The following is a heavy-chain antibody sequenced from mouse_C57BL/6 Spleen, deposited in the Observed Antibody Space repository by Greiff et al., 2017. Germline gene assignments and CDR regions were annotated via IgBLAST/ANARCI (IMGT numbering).Heavy chain of an antibody. J-gene: IGHJ1*03. Sequence: QVQLKQSGPGLVAPSQSLSITCTVSGFSLTSFGVHWVRQPPGKGLEWLVVIWSDGSTTYNSALKSRLSISKDNSKSQVFLKMNSLQTDDTAMYYCARHQYGSSWYFDVWGTGTTVTVSS. V-gene: IGHV2-6-1*01. D-gene: IGHD1-1*01. CDR3: ARHQYGSSWYFDV. CDR2: IWSDGST. CDR1: GFSLTSFG.